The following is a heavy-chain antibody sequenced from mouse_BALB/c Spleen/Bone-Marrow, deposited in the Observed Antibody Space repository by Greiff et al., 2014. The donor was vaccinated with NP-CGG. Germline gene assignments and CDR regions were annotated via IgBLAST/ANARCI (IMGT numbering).Heavy chain of an antibody. Sequence: VKLQESGPGLVQPSQSLSITCTVSGFSLTSYGVHWVRQSPGRGLEWLGVIWSGGSTDYNAAFISRLSISKDNSKSQVFFKMNSLQANDTAIYYCARNRLLRRAMDYWGQGTSVTVSS. CDR2: IWSGGST. D-gene: IGHD1-1*01. J-gene: IGHJ4*01. CDR3: ARNRLLRRAMDY. CDR1: GFSLTSYG. V-gene: IGHV2-2*02.